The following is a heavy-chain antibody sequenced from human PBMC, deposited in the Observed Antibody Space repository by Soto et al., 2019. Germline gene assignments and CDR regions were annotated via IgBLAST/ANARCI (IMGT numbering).Heavy chain of an antibody. CDR3: ARYFFERYGDHRDVLDL. CDR1: GFTVRTNY. Sequence: GGSLRLSSAASGFTVRTNYMNWVRHAPGKGLQWVSVIHSDGTAYYADSVKGRFTISRDVSKNTLYLQMNSLRAEDTAIYYCARYFFERYGDHRDVLDLWG. CDR2: IHSDGTA. D-gene: IGHD4-17*01. V-gene: IGHV3-53*01. J-gene: IGHJ2*01.